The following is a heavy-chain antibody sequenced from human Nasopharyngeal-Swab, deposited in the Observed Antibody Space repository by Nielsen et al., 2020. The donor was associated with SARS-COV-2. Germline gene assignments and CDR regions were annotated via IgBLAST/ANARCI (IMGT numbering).Heavy chain of an antibody. CDR1: GGSISSSSYF. CDR2: IYYSGRT. Sequence: SETLSLTCTVSGGSISSSSYFWGWIRQPPGKGLEWIGSIYYSGRTYYNPSLKSRVTISVDTSKNQFSLKLSSVTAADTAVYSCARQEQTREQWLDETYDYDSSGYSPFDNWGQGTQVTVSS. V-gene: IGHV4-39*01. D-gene: IGHD3-22*01. J-gene: IGHJ4*02. CDR3: ARQEQTREQWLDETYDYDSSGYSPFDN.